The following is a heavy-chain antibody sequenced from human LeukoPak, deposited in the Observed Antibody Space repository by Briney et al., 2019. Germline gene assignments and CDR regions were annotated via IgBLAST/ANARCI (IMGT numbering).Heavy chain of an antibody. D-gene: IGHD3-9*01. Sequence: PGGSLRLSCAASGFTFSSYSMNWVRPAPGKGLEWVSSLSSSSSYIYYADSVKGRFTISRDNAKNSLYLQMNSLRAEDTAVYYCARDLNPYYDILTGYYYYYYMDVWGKGTTVTVSS. J-gene: IGHJ6*03. CDR1: GFTFSSYS. CDR2: LSSSSSYI. V-gene: IGHV3-21*01. CDR3: ARDLNPYYDILTGYYYYYYMDV.